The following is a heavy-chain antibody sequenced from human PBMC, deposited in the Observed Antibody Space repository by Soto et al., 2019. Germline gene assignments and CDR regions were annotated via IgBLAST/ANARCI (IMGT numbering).Heavy chain of an antibody. CDR1: GGTFSSNP. J-gene: IGHJ4*02. Sequence: ASVKVSCKASGGTFSSNPISWMRQAPGQGLEWVGGTIPTVGAGSYAQRFQGRVTITADKSTNTAYMELSSLRPEDTAVYYRARRQSNGYNRYFDSWGQGTLVTVSS. CDR3: ARRQSNGYNRYFDS. V-gene: IGHV1-69*06. D-gene: IGHD5-12*01. CDR2: TIPTVGAG.